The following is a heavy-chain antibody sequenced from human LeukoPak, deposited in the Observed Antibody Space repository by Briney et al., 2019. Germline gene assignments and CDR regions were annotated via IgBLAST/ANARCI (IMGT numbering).Heavy chain of an antibody. CDR3: ARVRPYYWYMDV. CDR2: IDPSDSYT. V-gene: IGHV5-10-1*01. Sequence: GESLKISCKGSGYSFTNFWIGWVRQMPGKGLEWMGRIDPSDSYTNYSPSFQGHVTISADKSISAAYPQWSSLQASDTAIYYCARVRPYYWYMDVWGQGTTVTVSS. CDR1: GYSFTNFW. D-gene: IGHD3-10*01. J-gene: IGHJ6*03.